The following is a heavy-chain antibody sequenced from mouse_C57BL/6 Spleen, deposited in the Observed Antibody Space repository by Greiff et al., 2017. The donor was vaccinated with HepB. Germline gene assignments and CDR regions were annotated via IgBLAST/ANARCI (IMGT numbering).Heavy chain of an antibody. Sequence: QVQLKQPGAELVKPGASVKLSCKASGYTFTSYWMQWVKQRPGQGLEWIGEIDPSDSYTNYNQKFKGKATLTVDTSSSTAYMQLSSLTSEDSAVYYCARNYGSIRRYFDVWGTGTTVTVSS. CDR3: ARNYGSIRRYFDV. D-gene: IGHD1-1*01. V-gene: IGHV1-50*01. CDR1: GYTFTSYW. CDR2: IDPSDSYT. J-gene: IGHJ1*03.